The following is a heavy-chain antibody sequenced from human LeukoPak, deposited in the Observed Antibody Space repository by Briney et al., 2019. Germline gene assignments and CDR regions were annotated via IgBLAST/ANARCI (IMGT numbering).Heavy chain of an antibody. CDR1: GYSISSGYY. CDR2: IYHSGST. CDR3: ARDPHSSGYPYYFDY. V-gene: IGHV4-38-2*02. J-gene: IGHJ4*02. Sequence: KPSETLSLTCAVSGYSISSGYYWGWIRQPPGKGPEWIGSIYHSGSTYYNPSLKSRVTISVDTSKNQFSLKLSSVTAADTAVYYCARDPHSSGYPYYFDYWGQGTLVTVSS. D-gene: IGHD3-22*01.